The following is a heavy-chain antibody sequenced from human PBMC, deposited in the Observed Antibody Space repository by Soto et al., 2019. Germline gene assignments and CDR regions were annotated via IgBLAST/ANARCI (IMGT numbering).Heavy chain of an antibody. CDR2: ISYDGRDK. J-gene: IGHJ4*02. CDR1: GFTFSTYA. Sequence: GGSLRLSCAASGFTFSTYALSWVRQAPGKGLEWVAVISYDGRDKYYEDSVKGRYTISRDKSKNTLFLQMNSLRAEDTAVYYCARYCRSTSCYDYWGQGTLVTVSS. V-gene: IGHV3-30*03. CDR3: ARYCRSTSCYDY. D-gene: IGHD2-2*01.